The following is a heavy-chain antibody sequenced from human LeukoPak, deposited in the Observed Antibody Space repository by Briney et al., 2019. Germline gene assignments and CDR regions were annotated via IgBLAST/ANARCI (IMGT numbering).Heavy chain of an antibody. CDR1: GFTFSSYG. CDR3: AKDIGAVAGTHYFDY. CDR2: IRYDGSNK. Sequence: GGSLRLSCAASGFTFSSYGMHWVRQAPGKGLEWVAFIRYDGSNKYYADSVKGRFTISRDNSKNTLYLQMNSLRADDTAVYCCAKDIGAVAGTHYFDYWGQGTLVTVSS. V-gene: IGHV3-30*02. J-gene: IGHJ4*02. D-gene: IGHD6-19*01.